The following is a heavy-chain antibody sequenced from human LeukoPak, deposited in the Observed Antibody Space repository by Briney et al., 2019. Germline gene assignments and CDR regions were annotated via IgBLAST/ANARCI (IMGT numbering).Heavy chain of an antibody. D-gene: IGHD4-17*01. CDR2: ISAYNGNT. CDR1: GYSFSGYG. CDR3: ARPGLSYGDNGFFFDY. V-gene: IGHV1-18*01. J-gene: IGHJ4*02. Sequence: ASVKVSCKASGYSFSGYGITWVRQAPGQGLEWMGWISAYNGNTKYAQKFQGRVTMTTDTSTSTAYMELSSLRSDDTAVYYCARPGLSYGDNGFFFDYWGQGTLVTVSS.